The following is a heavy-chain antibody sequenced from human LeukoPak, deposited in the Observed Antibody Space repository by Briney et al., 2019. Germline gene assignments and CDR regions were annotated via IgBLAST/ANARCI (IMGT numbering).Heavy chain of an antibody. J-gene: IGHJ5*02. Sequence: GESLKISCKGSGYSINNYWIAWVRQMPGKGLEWMGIIYPADSDIGYSPSFQGQVTISADKSISTAYLLWNSLKASDTAMYYCARQEYCSGASCYTWFDPWGQGTLVTVSS. CDR2: IYPADSDI. D-gene: IGHD2-15*01. CDR1: GYSINNYW. V-gene: IGHV5-51*01. CDR3: ARQEYCSGASCYTWFDP.